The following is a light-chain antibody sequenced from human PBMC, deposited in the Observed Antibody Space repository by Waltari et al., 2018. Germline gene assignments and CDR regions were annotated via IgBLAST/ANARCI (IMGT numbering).Light chain of an antibody. CDR2: DAS. CDR1: QGIYTN. CDR3: QQYNVWPPIT. J-gene: IGKJ5*01. Sequence: EVLMTQSPATLSVSPGERATLSCRASQGIYTNLAWYQQKPDQSPRLLIYDASTRASGTPARFSGSVSGTEFTLTIGSLQSEDSAIYICQQYNVWPPITFGQGTRLEIK. V-gene: IGKV3-15*01.